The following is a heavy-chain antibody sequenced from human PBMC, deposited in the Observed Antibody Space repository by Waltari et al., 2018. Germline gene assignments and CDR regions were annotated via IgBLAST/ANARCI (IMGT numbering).Heavy chain of an antibody. CDR3: ARGSSGYSSSWVDY. Sequence: QVQLQQWGAGLLKPSETLSLTCAVYGGSFSGYYWSWIRQPPGKGLEWIGEINHSGSTNYNPSLKSRVTISVDTSKNQFSLKLSSVTAADTAVYYCARGSSGYSSSWVDYWGQGTLVTVSS. D-gene: IGHD6-13*01. CDR1: GGSFSGYY. V-gene: IGHV4-34*01. J-gene: IGHJ4*02. CDR2: INHSGST.